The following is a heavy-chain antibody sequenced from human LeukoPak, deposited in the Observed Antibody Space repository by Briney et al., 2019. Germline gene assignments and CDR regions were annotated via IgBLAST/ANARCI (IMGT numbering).Heavy chain of an antibody. CDR3: AREQTFGEFDS. D-gene: IGHD3-10*01. CDR2: TSSGGETI. J-gene: IGHJ4*02. V-gene: IGHV3-48*03. Sequence: GGSLRLSCAASGFTFRGYEMNWVRQAPGKGLDWLSYTSSGGETIYYTDSVRGRFTTSRDNAKNSLFLQMNSLRAEDTAVYYCAREQTFGEFDSWGQGTLVTVSS. CDR1: GFTFRGYE.